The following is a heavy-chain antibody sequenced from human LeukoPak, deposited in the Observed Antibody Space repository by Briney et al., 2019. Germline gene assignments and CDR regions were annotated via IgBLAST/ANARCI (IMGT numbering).Heavy chain of an antibody. D-gene: IGHD6-13*01. CDR2: IYYSGSP. J-gene: IGHJ4*02. CDR3: ARARVGIGQQPGLDY. CDR1: GVSIRSAGYS. V-gene: IGHV4-31*11. Sequence: SETLSLTCAVSGVSIRSAGYSYYWIRQYSGKGLEWIGHIYYSGSPSYNPSLKSRVTISMDTSKNHFSLNLTSVTAADTAVYYCARARVGIGQQPGLDYWGQGTLVTVSS.